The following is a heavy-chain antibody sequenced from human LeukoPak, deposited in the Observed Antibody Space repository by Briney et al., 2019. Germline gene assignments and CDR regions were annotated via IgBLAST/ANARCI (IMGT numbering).Heavy chain of an antibody. V-gene: IGHV3-21*03. CDR2: ISYTGTYI. CDR3: TRALYDSSGYYYAALDY. Sequence: GGSLRLSCAASAFSLSAYNMNWVRQAPGKGLEWVSSISYTGTYIYYADSVKGRFTISRDNAQNSLYLQMNSLKTEDTAVYYCTRALYDSSGYYYAALDYWGQGTLVTVSS. CDR1: AFSLSAYN. J-gene: IGHJ4*02. D-gene: IGHD3-22*01.